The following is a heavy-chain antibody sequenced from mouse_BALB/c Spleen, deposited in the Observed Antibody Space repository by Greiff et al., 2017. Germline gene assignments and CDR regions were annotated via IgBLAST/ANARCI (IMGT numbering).Heavy chain of an antibody. D-gene: IGHD2-3*01. J-gene: IGHJ1*01. CDR2: IYPGDGST. CDR3: ARTIYDGYYVYWYFDV. V-gene: IGHV1S56*01. Sequence: QVQLQQSGPELVKPGASVKMSCKASGYTFTSYYIHWVKQRPGQGLEWIGWIYPGDGSTKYNEKFKGKTTLTADKSSSTAYMLLSSLTSEDSAIYFGARTIYDGYYVYWYFDVWGAGTTVTVSS. CDR1: GYTFTSYY.